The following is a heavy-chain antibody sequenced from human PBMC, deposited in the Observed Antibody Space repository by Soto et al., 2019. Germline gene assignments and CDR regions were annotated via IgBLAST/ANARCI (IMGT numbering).Heavy chain of an antibody. Sequence: EVHLVESGGDLVQPGGSLRLSCAASGFSFSPRWIHWVRQAPGKGLVWVSYINADGSTTNYADSVKGRFTISRDNAKNTVYLEMNSLRAEDTAIYYCGRASNWQPDFWGQGTLVTVSS. V-gene: IGHV3-74*01. J-gene: IGHJ4*02. CDR1: GFSFSPRW. CDR2: INADGSTT. CDR3: GRASNWQPDF. D-gene: IGHD7-27*01.